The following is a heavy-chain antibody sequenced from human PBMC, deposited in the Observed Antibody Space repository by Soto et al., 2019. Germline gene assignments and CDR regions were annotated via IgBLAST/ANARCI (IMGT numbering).Heavy chain of an antibody. CDR1: GYTFSNYG. CDR2: ISGYNGNT. CDR3: SRFIMVGGWFDPNSYPGMDV. D-gene: IGHD6-19*01. V-gene: IGHV1-18*01. J-gene: IGHJ6*02. Sequence: QVQLVQSGAEVKKPGASVTVSCKTSGYTFSNYGINWVRQAPGQGLEWMGWISGYNGNTNYAQTVQGRVTMTTDTSTGTVYLELRSLKSDDTAIYYCSRFIMVGGWFDPNSYPGMDVWGQGTTVTVSS.